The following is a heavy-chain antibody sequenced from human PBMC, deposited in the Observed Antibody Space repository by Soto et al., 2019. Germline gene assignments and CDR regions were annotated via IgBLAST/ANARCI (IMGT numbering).Heavy chain of an antibody. D-gene: IGHD2-15*01. CDR2: IYHSGST. J-gene: IGHJ6*02. CDR1: GGSISSSNW. V-gene: IGHV4-4*02. CDR3: AREGYCSGGSCYSYYYGMDV. Sequence: QVQLQESGPGLVKPSGTLSLTCAVSGGSISSSNWWSWVRQPPGKGLEWIGEIYHSGSTNYNPSLKSRVTISVDKSKNQFSLKLSSVTAADTAVYYCAREGYCSGGSCYSYYYGMDVWGQGTTVTVSS.